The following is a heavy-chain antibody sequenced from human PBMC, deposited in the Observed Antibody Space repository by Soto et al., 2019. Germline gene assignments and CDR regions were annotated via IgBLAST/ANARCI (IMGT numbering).Heavy chain of an antibody. Sequence: SEAMCLTCTVSGGSISNYYGSWIRQPPGKGLEWIGYIYYSDTTFYNPALKSRVTISTDTSKNQFSLKLSFVTAADTAVYYCATRGPTIFGVVTPDAFDMWGQGTMVTVSS. CDR1: GGSISNYY. CDR2: IYYSDTT. J-gene: IGHJ3*02. CDR3: ATRGPTIFGVVTPDAFDM. D-gene: IGHD3-3*01. V-gene: IGHV4-59*08.